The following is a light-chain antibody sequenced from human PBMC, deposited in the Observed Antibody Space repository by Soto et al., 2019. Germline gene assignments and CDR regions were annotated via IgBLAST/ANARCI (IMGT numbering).Light chain of an antibody. J-gene: IGLJ3*02. Sequence: QSALTQPASVSGSPGQSITMSCTGTSSDVGNYNFVSCYQQPPGKAPKLIIYEVTKRPSGVSSRFSASKSGNTASLTIPGLQAEDEALYHCCSYAGGSTVLFGGGTKLTVL. V-gene: IGLV2-23*02. CDR2: EVT. CDR1: SSDVGNYNF. CDR3: CSYAGGSTVL.